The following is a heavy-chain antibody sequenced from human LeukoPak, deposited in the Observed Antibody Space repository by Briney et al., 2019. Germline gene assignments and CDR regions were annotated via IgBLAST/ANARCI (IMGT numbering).Heavy chain of an antibody. CDR1: GGSISRGVYY. J-gene: IGHJ4*02. D-gene: IGHD2-21*02. CDR2: VYYSGTT. CDR3: ARGSLAGAYCGGDCFPLFDY. V-gene: IGHV4-31*03. Sequence: PSETLSLTCTVSGGSISRGVYYWGWIRQHPGKGLEWIGYVYYSGTTYYSPSLKSRVTISRDTCKSQFSLKLSSVTAADTAVYYCARGSLAGAYCGGDCFPLFDYWGQGTLVTVSS.